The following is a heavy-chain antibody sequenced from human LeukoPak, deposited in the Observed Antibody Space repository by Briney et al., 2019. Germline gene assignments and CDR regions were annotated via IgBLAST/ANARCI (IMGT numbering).Heavy chain of an antibody. Sequence: GSLRLSCAASGFTVSSNYMSWVRQAPGKGLERVSVMYSGGSTYYADSVKGRFTISRDNSKNTLYLQMNSLRAEDTAVYYCARESSGYDPYFDYWDQGTLVPVSS. CDR3: ARESSGYDPYFDY. J-gene: IGHJ4*02. CDR1: GFTVSSNY. CDR2: MYSGGST. D-gene: IGHD5-12*01. V-gene: IGHV3-53*01.